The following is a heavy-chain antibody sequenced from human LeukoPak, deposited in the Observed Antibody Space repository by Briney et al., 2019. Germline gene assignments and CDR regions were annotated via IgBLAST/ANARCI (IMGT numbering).Heavy chain of an antibody. CDR3: ARAKGTYYYDSSGYYYYYYYYGMDV. V-gene: IGHV4-34*01. J-gene: IGHJ6*02. Sequence: PSETLSLTCAVYGGSFSGYYWSWIRQPPGKGPEWIGEINHSGSTNYNPSLKSRVTISVDTSKSQFSLKLSSVTAADTAVYYCARAKGTYYYDSSGYYYYYYYYGMDVWGQGTTVTVSS. CDR2: INHSGST. CDR1: GGSFSGYY. D-gene: IGHD3-22*01.